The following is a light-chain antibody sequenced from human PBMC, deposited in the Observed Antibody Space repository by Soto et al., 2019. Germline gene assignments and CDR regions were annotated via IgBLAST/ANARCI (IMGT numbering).Light chain of an antibody. CDR3: QEYGSSPRT. V-gene: IGKV3-20*01. Sequence: EIVLTQSPGTLSLSPGERATLSCRASQSVSSSYLAWFQHKPGQAPRLLIYGASSMATGIQDRFSGSESGTDGTHTIGRLEPEDFAVDYCQEYGSSPRTFGPGTKVDIK. CDR2: GAS. CDR1: QSVSSSY. J-gene: IGKJ3*01.